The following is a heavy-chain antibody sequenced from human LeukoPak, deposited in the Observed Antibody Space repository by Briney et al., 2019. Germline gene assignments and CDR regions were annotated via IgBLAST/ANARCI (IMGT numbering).Heavy chain of an antibody. V-gene: IGHV1-8*01. Sequence: GASVKVSCKASGYTFTSYDINWVRQATGQGLEWMGWMNPNSGNSGYAQNFQGRVTMTRNTSISTAYMELSSLTSEDTAVYYCARGPQENKRYTSGWYVNYWGQGTLVTVSS. CDR1: GYTFTSYD. J-gene: IGHJ4*02. CDR2: MNPNSGNS. D-gene: IGHD6-19*01. CDR3: ARGPQENKRYTSGWYVNY.